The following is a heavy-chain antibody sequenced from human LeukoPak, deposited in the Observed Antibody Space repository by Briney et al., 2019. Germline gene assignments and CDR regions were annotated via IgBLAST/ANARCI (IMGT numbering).Heavy chain of an antibody. D-gene: IGHD5-24*01. V-gene: IGHV1-46*03. J-gene: IGHJ3*02. CDR2: INPSGSST. CDR3: ARDGYNYDDAFDI. Sequence: GASVKLSCKASGYTFTSYYMHWVRHPPGQGLEWMGIINPSGSSTSYAQKFQGRLTMTRDMSTSTVYVELSSLRCEDTAVYYCARDGYNYDDAFDIWGQGTMVTVSS. CDR1: GYTFTSYY.